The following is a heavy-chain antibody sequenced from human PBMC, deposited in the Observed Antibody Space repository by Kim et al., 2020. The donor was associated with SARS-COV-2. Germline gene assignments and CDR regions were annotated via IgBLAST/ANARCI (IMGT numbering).Heavy chain of an antibody. V-gene: IGHV3-23*01. J-gene: IGHJ4*02. Sequence: DSVTGRFTISRDNSRNTLFLLMNALRAEDTAIYYCAKSDCAGGTCFLINYWGQGTLVTVSS. CDR3: AKSDCAGGTCFLINY. D-gene: IGHD2-8*02.